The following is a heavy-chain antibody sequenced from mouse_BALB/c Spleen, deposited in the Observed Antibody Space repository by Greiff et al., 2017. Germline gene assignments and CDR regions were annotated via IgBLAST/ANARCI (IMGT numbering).Heavy chain of an antibody. CDR3: AREGLYGNYAMDY. Sequence: EVKLQESGGGLVQPGGSRKLSCAASGFTFSSFGMHWVRQAPEKGLEWVAYISSGSSTIYYADTVKGRFTISRDNPKNTLFLQMTSLRSEDTAMYYCAREGLYGNYAMDYWGQGTSVTVSS. J-gene: IGHJ4*01. CDR1: GFTFSSFG. V-gene: IGHV5-17*02. CDR2: ISSGSSTI. D-gene: IGHD2-1*01.